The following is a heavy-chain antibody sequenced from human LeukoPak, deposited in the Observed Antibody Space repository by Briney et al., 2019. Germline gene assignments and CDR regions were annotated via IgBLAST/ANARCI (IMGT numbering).Heavy chain of an antibody. V-gene: IGHV4-59*08. CDR2: IYYSGST. Sequence: KPSETLSLTCTVSGGSISSYYWSWIRQPSGKGLEWIGYIYYSGSTNYNPSLKSRVTISVDTSKNQFSLKLSSVTAADTAVYYCARHYGSSSPLVDYWGQGTLVTVSS. D-gene: IGHD6-6*01. CDR1: GGSISSYY. J-gene: IGHJ4*02. CDR3: ARHYGSSSPLVDY.